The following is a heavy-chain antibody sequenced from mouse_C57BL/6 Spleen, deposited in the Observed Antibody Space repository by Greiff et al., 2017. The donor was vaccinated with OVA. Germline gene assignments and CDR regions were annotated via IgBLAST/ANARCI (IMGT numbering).Heavy chain of an antibody. Sequence: QVQLQQPGAELVRPGTSVKLSCKASGYTFTSYWMHWVKQRPGQGLEWIGVIDPSDSYTNYNQKFKGKATLTVDTSSSTAYMQLSSLTSEDSAVYYCARWGQLSLYYFDYWGQGTTLTVSS. J-gene: IGHJ2*01. CDR3: ARWGQLSLYYFDY. CDR2: IDPSDSYT. CDR1: GYTFTSYW. V-gene: IGHV1-59*01. D-gene: IGHD3-2*02.